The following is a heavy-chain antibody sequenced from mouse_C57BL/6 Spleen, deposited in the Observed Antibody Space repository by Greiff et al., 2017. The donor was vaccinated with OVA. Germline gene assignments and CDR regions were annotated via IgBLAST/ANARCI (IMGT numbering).Heavy chain of an antibody. Sequence: EVQLQQSGPELVKPGASVKISCKASGYTFTDYYMNWVKQSHGKSLEWIGDINPNNGGTSYNQKFKGKATLTVDKSSSTAYMELRSLTSEDSAVYYCASQAIYSNYEYWGQGTLVTVSA. CDR1: GYTFTDYY. CDR3: ASQAIYSNYEY. J-gene: IGHJ3*01. V-gene: IGHV1-26*01. CDR2: INPNNGGT. D-gene: IGHD2-5*01.